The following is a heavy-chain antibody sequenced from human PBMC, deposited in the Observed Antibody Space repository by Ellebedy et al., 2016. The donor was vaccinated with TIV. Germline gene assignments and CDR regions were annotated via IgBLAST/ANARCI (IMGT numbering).Heavy chain of an antibody. CDR2: ISNDGRSK. CDR1: GFTFSDYG. D-gene: IGHD2-8*02. V-gene: IGHV3-30*03. CDR3: APGGTTKVKEGFGY. Sequence: GESLKISCVTSGFTFSDYGMHWVRQAPGKGLEWVANISNDGRSKKHGDSVRGRFTISRDNSKSTLYLQMDSLRDDDTAVYYCAPGGTTKVKEGFGYWGQGTLVTVSS. J-gene: IGHJ4*02.